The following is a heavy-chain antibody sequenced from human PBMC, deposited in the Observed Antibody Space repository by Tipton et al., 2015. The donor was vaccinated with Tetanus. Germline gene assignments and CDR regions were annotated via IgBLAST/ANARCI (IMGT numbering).Heavy chain of an antibody. V-gene: IGHV3-23*01. Sequence: SLRLSCTASGFTFSTHAMSWVRQAPGKGLEWVSGIGGSGSSTYYAASVQGRVTISRDNSKNTLYLQMHSLKVEDTAVYYCAKTKRGYSYGTYDNWGQGILVTVSS. CDR3: AKTKRGYSYGTYDN. J-gene: IGHJ4*02. CDR1: GFTFSTHA. CDR2: IGGSGSST. D-gene: IGHD5-18*01.